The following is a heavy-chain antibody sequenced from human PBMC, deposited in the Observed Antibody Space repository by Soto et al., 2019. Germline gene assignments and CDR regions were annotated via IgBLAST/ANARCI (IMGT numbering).Heavy chain of an antibody. Sequence: PSETLSLTCAVYGGSFSGYYWSWIRQPPGKGLGWIGEINHSGSTNYNPSLKSRVTISVDTSMNQFSLKLSSVTAADTAVYYCARSKGDVWGQGTTVTVSS. J-gene: IGHJ6*02. CDR1: GGSFSGYY. CDR2: INHSGST. CDR3: ARSKGDV. V-gene: IGHV4-34*01.